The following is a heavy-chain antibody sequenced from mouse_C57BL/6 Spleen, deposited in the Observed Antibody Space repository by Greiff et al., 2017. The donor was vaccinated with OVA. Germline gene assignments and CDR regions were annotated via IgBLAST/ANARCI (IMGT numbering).Heavy chain of an antibody. D-gene: IGHD1-1*01. CDR2: INPNNGGT. CDR1: GYTFTDYN. V-gene: IGHV1-18*01. CDR3: ARWGTTVVATDWYFDV. Sequence: EVQLQQSGPELVKPGASVKIPCKASGYTFTDYNMDWVKQSHGKSLEWIGDINPNNGGTIYNQKFKGKATLTVDKSSSTAYMELRSLTSEDTAVYYCARWGTTVVATDWYFDVWGTGTTVTVSS. J-gene: IGHJ1*03.